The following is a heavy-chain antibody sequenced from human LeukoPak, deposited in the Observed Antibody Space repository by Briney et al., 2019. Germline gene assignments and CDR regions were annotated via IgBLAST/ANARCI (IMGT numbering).Heavy chain of an antibody. V-gene: IGHV3-21*01. CDR1: GFTFSSFS. CDR3: AIDSSGLFDY. Sequence: GGSLRLSCAASGFTFSSFSMNWVRQTPGRGLEWVSSISSRSSYIHYADSLKGRFTISRDNAKNSLYLQMNSLRAEDTAVYYCAIDSSGLFDYWGQGTLVTVSS. J-gene: IGHJ4*02. CDR2: ISSRSSYI. D-gene: IGHD3-22*01.